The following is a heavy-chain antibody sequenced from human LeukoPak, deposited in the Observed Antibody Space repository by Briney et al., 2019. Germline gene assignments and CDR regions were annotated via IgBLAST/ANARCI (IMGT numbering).Heavy chain of an antibody. V-gene: IGHV4-34*01. J-gene: IGHJ4*02. Sequence: PSHSLSLTCALDGRSFSGYYWRSIRLPPGEGMEWIGEITHSGSTNYNPSLKSRVTISVDTCKNQFSLKLSSVTAADTAVYYCARSVRWSKTIFGVVTYQPLDYWGQGTLVTVSS. CDR1: GRSFSGYY. CDR3: ARSVRWSKTIFGVVTYQPLDY. CDR2: ITHSGST. D-gene: IGHD3-3*01.